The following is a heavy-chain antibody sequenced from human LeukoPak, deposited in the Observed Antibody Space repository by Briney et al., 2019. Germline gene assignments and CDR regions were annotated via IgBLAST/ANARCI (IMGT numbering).Heavy chain of an antibody. CDR2: ISSSSSFI. Sequence: GGSLRLSCAASGFTFSSYSMNWVRQAPGKGLEWVSSISSSSSFIYYADSVKGRFTISRDNAKNSLYLQMNSLRAEDTAVYYCARLVVPAATPSLLSIGYYYYYYMDVWGKGTTVTVSS. V-gene: IGHV3-21*01. CDR3: ARLVVPAATPSLLSIGYYYYYYMDV. J-gene: IGHJ6*03. D-gene: IGHD2-2*01. CDR1: GFTFSSYS.